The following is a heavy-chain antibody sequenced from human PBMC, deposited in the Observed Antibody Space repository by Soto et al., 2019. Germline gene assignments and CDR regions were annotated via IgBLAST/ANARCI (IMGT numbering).Heavy chain of an antibody. V-gene: IGHV3-7*03. CDR1: GFTFSTYW. CDR3: ARWGGHDYNY. D-gene: IGHD4-4*01. Sequence: EVQLLGSGGGLVQPGGSLRLSCVGSGFTFSTYWMNWVRQAPGKGLEWVANINPDGNVGTYVDSVRGRFTTSRDNAKNSLYLQMNSLRADDTAVYFCARWGGHDYNYWGQGIMVTVSS. J-gene: IGHJ4*02. CDR2: INPDGNVG.